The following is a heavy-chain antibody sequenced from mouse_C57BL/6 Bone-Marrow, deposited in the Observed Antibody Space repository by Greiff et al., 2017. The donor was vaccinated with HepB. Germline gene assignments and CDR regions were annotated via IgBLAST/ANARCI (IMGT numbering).Heavy chain of an antibody. CDR1: GYTFTSYW. V-gene: IGHV1-55*01. CDR2: IYPGSGST. Sequence: QVQLQQPGAELVKPGASVKMSCKASGYTFTSYWITWVKQRPGQGLEWIGDIYPGSGSTNYNEKFKSKATLTVDTSSSTAYMQLSSLTSEDSAVYYCARSQGYEYDWGWYVDVWGTGTTVTVSS. J-gene: IGHJ1*03. D-gene: IGHD2-4*01. CDR3: ARSQGYEYDWGWYVDV.